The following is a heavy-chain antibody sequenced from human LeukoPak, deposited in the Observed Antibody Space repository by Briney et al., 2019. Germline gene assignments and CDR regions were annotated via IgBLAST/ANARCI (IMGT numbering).Heavy chain of an antibody. V-gene: IGHV4-61*01. CDR3: ARDSTRYNWFDP. J-gene: IGHJ5*02. CDR2: IYYTGTT. CDR1: GDSLSSGSYY. Sequence: PSETLSLTCTVSGDSLSSGSYYWSWIRQPPGKGLEWIGYIYYTGTTNYNPSLESRVTISVDTSKHQFSLSLYSVTAADTAVYYCARDSTRYNWFDPWGQGTLVTVSS.